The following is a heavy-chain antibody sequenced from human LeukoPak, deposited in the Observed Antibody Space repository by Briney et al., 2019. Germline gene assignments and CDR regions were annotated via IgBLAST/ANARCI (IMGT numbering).Heavy chain of an antibody. Sequence: SVKVSCKASGGTFISYAISWVRQAPGQGLEWMGGIIPIFGTANYAQKFQGRVTITADESTSTAYMELSSLRSEDTAVYYCARDGQWLVRGEEGFDPWGQGTLVTVSS. V-gene: IGHV1-69*13. CDR2: IIPIFGTA. CDR1: GGTFISYA. CDR3: ARDGQWLVRGEEGFDP. D-gene: IGHD6-19*01. J-gene: IGHJ5*02.